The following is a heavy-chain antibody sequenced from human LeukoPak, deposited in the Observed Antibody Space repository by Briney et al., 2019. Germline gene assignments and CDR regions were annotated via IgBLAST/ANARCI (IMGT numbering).Heavy chain of an antibody. Sequence: GGSLRLSCAASGFTFDDYAMHWVRHAPGKGLEWVSSISWSSGSIGYADSVKGRFTISRDNAKNSLYQQMNSLRAEDMALYYCAKGLYGSGSYYHDAFDIWGQGTMVTVSS. CDR3: AKGLYGSGSYYHDAFDI. D-gene: IGHD3-10*01. CDR2: ISWSSGSI. J-gene: IGHJ3*02. V-gene: IGHV3-9*03. CDR1: GFTFDDYA.